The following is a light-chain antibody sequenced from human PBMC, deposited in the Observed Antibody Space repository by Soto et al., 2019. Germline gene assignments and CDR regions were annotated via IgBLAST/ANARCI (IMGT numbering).Light chain of an antibody. CDR1: NIGVKS. J-gene: IGLJ2*01. Sequence: SYELTQPPSVSVAPGQTARITCGGNNIGVKSVHWYQQKPGQAPVLVVYDDSARPSGIPARFSGSNSGNTATLTVSRVEGGDEADYYCHVSDSGSDQGIFGGGTQLTVL. CDR2: DDS. CDR3: HVSDSGSDQGI. V-gene: IGLV3-21*02.